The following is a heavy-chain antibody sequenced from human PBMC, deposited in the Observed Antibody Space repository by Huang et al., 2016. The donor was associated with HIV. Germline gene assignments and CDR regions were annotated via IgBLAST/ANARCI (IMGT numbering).Heavy chain of an antibody. D-gene: IGHD3-22*01. CDR2: IKSEGSST. J-gene: IGHJ4*02. Sequence: EVQLVESGGGLVQPGGSLRLSCAASGFSISSYWMPWVRQAPGKGLVWVTRIKSEGSSTSYADAVKGRFTISRDNAKNTLYLQMNSLRAEDMAVYYCARDPRIQSWLNFFDYWGQGTLVSVSS. CDR1: GFSISSYW. CDR3: ARDPRIQSWLNFFDY. V-gene: IGHV3-74*01.